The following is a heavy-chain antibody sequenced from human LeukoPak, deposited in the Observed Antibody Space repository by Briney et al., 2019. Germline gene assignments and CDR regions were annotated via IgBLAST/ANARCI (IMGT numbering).Heavy chain of an antibody. Sequence: PSETLSLTCTVSGGSISSGGYYWRWIRQHPGKGLEWIGYIYYSGSTYYNPSLKSRVTISVDTSKNQFSLKLSSVTAADTAVYYCARVVVVVPAATLGPSTDYYYYYYMDVWGKGTTVTVSS. J-gene: IGHJ6*03. D-gene: IGHD2-2*01. CDR3: ARVVVVVPAATLGPSTDYYYYYYMDV. V-gene: IGHV4-31*03. CDR2: IYYSGST. CDR1: GGSISSGGYY.